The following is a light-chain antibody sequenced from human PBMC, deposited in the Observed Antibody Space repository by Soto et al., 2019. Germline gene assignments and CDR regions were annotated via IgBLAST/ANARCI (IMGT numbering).Light chain of an antibody. CDR3: SSYVTGSPDV. CDR2: EVS. Sequence: QSALTQPASVSGSPGQSITISCTGTSSDVGGYKFVSWYQQHPGKAPKLMIYEVSNRPSGVSNRFSGSKSGNTASLTISGLQSEDEGEYYCSSYVTGSPDVFGTGTKLTVL. CDR1: SSDVGGYKF. V-gene: IGLV2-14*01. J-gene: IGLJ1*01.